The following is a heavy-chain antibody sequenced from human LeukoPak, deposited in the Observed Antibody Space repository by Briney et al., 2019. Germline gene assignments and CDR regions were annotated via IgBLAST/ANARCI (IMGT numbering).Heavy chain of an antibody. Sequence: GGSLRLSCEASGFSVTNNYMSWFRLAPGKGLEWVSVLYTGGIRYYAGFVRGRFTISRDNAKNSLYLQMNSLRAEDTAVYYCAELGITMIGGVWGKGTTVTISS. CDR2: LYTGGIR. V-gene: IGHV3-66*01. CDR3: AELGITMIGGV. CDR1: GFSVTNNY. D-gene: IGHD3-10*02. J-gene: IGHJ6*04.